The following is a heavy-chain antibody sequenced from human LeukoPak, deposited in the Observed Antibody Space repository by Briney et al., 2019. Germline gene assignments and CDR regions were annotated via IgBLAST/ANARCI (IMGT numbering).Heavy chain of an antibody. Sequence: GESLKISWKGSGYSFPNYWIGWVGQAPGKGLEWVANINQGGSEKYYVDSMKGRFTVSRDNAKNSLYLQMDSLRAEDTAVYYCARGGTFVSDYWGQGTLVTVSS. CDR3: ARGGTFVSDY. J-gene: IGHJ4*02. CDR2: INQGGSEK. V-gene: IGHV3-7*01. D-gene: IGHD1-1*01. CDR1: GYSFPNYW.